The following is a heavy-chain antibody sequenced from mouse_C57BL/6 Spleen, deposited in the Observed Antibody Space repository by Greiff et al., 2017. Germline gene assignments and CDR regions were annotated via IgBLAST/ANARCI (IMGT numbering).Heavy chain of an antibody. V-gene: IGHV5-4*03. CDR1: GFTFSSYA. Sequence: DVMLVESGGGLVKPGGSLKLSCAASGFTFSSYAMSWVRQTPEKRLEWVATISDGGSYTYYPDNVKGRFTISRDNAKNNLYLQMSHLKSEDTAMYYCARAITTVVAPWWYFDVWGTGTTVTVSS. CDR2: ISDGGSYT. D-gene: IGHD1-1*01. J-gene: IGHJ1*03. CDR3: ARAITTVVAPWWYFDV.